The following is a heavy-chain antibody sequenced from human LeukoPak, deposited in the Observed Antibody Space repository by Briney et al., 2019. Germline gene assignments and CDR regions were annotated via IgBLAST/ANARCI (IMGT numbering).Heavy chain of an antibody. CDR1: GFTFSSYG. CDR3: AKGVSSWYPPHFDY. CDR2: ISYDGNNK. D-gene: IGHD6-13*01. V-gene: IGHV3-30*18. Sequence: GRSLTLSCAASGFTFSSYGMHWVRQAPGKGLEWVAVISYDGNNKYYAESVKGRFTISRDNPKNTLYLQMNSLRAEDTAVYYCAKGVSSWYPPHFDYWGQGTLITVSS. J-gene: IGHJ4*02.